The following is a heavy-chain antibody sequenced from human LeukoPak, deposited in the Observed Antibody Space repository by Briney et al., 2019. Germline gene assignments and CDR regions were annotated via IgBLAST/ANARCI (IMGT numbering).Heavy chain of an antibody. Sequence: SETLSLTCTVSGGSISSSSYYWGWIRQPPGKGLEWIGSIYYSGSTYYNPSLKSRVTISVDTSNNQFSLKLSSVTAADTAVYYCARQRTYYGSPLDFDYWGQGTLVTVSS. J-gene: IGHJ4*02. CDR3: ARQRTYYGSPLDFDY. V-gene: IGHV4-39*01. CDR2: IYYSGST. CDR1: GGSISSSSYY. D-gene: IGHD3-10*01.